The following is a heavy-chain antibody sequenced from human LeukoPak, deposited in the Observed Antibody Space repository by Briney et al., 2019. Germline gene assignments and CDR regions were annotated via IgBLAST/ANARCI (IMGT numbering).Heavy chain of an antibody. J-gene: IGHJ4*02. CDR3: VRISYTSSWSYFDY. V-gene: IGHV1-8*01. CDR2: MNPNSGNT. D-gene: IGHD6-13*01. CDR1: GYTFTTYN. Sequence: ASVKVSCKASGYTFTTYNINWVRQAAGQGLEWMGWMNPNSGNTGYPQNFQGRVTMTRNTSIDTAHMELSSLRSEDTAVYYCVRISYTSSWSYFDYWGQGTLVTVSS.